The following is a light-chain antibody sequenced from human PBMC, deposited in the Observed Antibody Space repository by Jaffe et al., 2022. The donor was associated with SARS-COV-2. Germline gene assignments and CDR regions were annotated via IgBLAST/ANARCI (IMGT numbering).Light chain of an antibody. CDR3: QQRKDWPLT. CDR2: DTS. V-gene: IGKV3-11*01. J-gene: IGKJ4*01. Sequence: EFVLTQSPATLSLSPGEGATLSCRASQSVSSYLAWYQQKPGQAPRLLIYDTSNRATGVPARFSGSGSGTDFTLTISSLEPEDFAVYYCQQRKDWPLTFGGGTNVEIK. CDR1: QSVSSY.